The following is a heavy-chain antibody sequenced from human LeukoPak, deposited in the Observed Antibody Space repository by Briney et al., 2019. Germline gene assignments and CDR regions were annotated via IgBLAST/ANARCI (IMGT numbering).Heavy chain of an antibody. D-gene: IGHD6-6*01. CDR1: GGTFSSYA. J-gene: IGHJ4*02. Sequence: SVKVSCKASGGTFSSYAISWVRQAPGQGLEWMGGIIPIFGTANYAQKFQGRVTITADESTSTAYMELSSLRSEDTAVYYCARDTSIAARSNFDYWGQGTLVTVSS. CDR3: ARDTSIAARSNFDY. CDR2: IIPIFGTA. V-gene: IGHV1-69*13.